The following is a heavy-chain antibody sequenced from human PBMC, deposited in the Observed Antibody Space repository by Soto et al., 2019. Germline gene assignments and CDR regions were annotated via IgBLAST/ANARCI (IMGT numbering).Heavy chain of an antibody. D-gene: IGHD3-3*01. CDR3: ARGCITIFGVVPMGGFYFDY. Sequence: SETLSLTCAVYGGSFSGYYWSWIRQPPGKGLEWIGEINHSGSTNYNPSLKSRVTISVDTSKNQFSLKLSSVTAADTAVYYCARGCITIFGVVPMGGFYFDYWGQGTLVTVSS. CDR2: INHSGST. V-gene: IGHV4-34*01. CDR1: GGSFSGYY. J-gene: IGHJ4*02.